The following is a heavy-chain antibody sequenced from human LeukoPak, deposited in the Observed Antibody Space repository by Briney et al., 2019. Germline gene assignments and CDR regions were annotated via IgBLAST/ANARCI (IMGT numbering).Heavy chain of an antibody. Sequence: PGGSLRLSCAASGFTFSSYAMSWVRQAPGKGLEWVSAISGSSGSTYYADSVKGRFTISRDNAKNSLYLQMNSLRDEDTAVYYCTTAYSDSSVITGDSFYVRGTLIMVSVSS. V-gene: IGHV3-23*01. CDR3: TTAYSDSSVITGDSFYV. D-gene: IGHD6-19*01. CDR2: ISGSSGST. CDR1: GFTFSSYA. J-gene: IGHJ3*01.